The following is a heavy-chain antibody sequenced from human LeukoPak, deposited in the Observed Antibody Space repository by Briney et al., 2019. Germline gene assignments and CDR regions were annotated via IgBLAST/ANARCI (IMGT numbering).Heavy chain of an antibody. J-gene: IGHJ4*02. D-gene: IGHD1-26*01. V-gene: IGHV3-21*01. Sequence: GGSLRLSCAASGFTFSSYSMNWVRQAPGKGLEWVSSISSSSSHIYYADSVKGRFTISRDNAKNSLYLQMNSLRAEDTAVYYCASWEYFDYWGQGTLVTVSS. CDR1: GFTFSSYS. CDR3: ASWEYFDY. CDR2: ISSSSSHI.